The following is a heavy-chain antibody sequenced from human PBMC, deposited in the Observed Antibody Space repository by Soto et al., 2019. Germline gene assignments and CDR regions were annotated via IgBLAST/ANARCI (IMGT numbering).Heavy chain of an antibody. D-gene: IGHD3-9*01. CDR1: GFTFSSYG. J-gene: IGHJ6*02. V-gene: IGHV3-30*18. CDR2: ISYDGSNK. CDR3: AKAGVYYDILTGSLSYYYYGMDV. Sequence: GGSLRLSCAASGFTFSSYGMHWVRQAPGKGLEWVAVISYDGSNKYYADSVKGRFTISRDNSKNTLYLQMNSLRAEDTAVYYCAKAGVYYDILTGSLSYYYYGMDVWGQGTKDTVSS.